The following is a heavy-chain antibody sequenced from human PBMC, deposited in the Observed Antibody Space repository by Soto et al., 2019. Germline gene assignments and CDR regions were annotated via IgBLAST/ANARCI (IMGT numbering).Heavy chain of an antibody. V-gene: IGHV4-39*02. CDR2: IYDTGNT. CDR3: AKRAYGDPFDP. CDR1: GGSISSSGFW. J-gene: IGHJ5*02. Sequence: HLQLRESGPGLVKPSETLSLTCAVSGGSISSSGFWWSWIRQPPGKGLEWIATIYDTGNTYYNPSLKSRVTISADTSKNHFSLKLNSVTAADTAVYYCAKRAYGDPFDPWGQGALVTVSS. D-gene: IGHD4-17*01.